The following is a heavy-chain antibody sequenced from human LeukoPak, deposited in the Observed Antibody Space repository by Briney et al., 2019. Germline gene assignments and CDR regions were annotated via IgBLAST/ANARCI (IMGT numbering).Heavy chain of an antibody. CDR1: GGSLSGYN. Sequence: SETLSLTCGLSGGSLSGYNWNWIRQTPLKGLEWIGEINHGGTTHYNPSLESRVIISIDTFKSQFSLILNSVTAADTAVFYCARGRVRVSPGTGYFDSWSQGAQVIVSS. CDR2: INHGGTT. J-gene: IGHJ4*02. CDR3: ARGRVRVSPGTGYFDS. D-gene: IGHD2-15*01. V-gene: IGHV4-34*01.